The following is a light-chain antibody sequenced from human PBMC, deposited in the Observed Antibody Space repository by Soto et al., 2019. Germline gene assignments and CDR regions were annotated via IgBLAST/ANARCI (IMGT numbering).Light chain of an antibody. CDR3: QQYGYSFWT. CDR2: DAS. Sequence: EIVLTQSPATLSLSPGERATLSCRASQSVGTFFAWYQQKPGQAPRLLIYDASNRATGIPPRFSGSGSGTDFTLTISSLEPEDSAVYYCQQYGYSFWTFGQGTKVDIK. J-gene: IGKJ1*01. V-gene: IGKV3-11*01. CDR1: QSVGTF.